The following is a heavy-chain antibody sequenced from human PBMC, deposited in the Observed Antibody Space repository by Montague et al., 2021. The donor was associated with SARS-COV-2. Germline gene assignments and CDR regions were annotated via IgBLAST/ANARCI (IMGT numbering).Heavy chain of an antibody. Sequence: SETLSLTCTVSGGSISSSSYYWGWIRQPPGKWLEWIGSIYYSGSTYYNPPLKSRVTISVDTSKNQFSLKLSSVTAADTAVYYCARPRQIYCSGGSCYSKRGYYYYYMDVWGKGTTVTVSS. D-gene: IGHD2-15*01. CDR3: ARPRQIYCSGGSCYSKRGYYYYYMDV. V-gene: IGHV4-39*01. CDR1: GGSISSSSYY. J-gene: IGHJ6*03. CDR2: IYYSGST.